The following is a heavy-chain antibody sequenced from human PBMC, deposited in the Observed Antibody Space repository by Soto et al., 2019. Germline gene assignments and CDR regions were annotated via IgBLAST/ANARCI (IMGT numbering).Heavy chain of an antibody. CDR2: ISAHNGNT. CDR1: GYAFTTYG. D-gene: IGHD1-1*01. V-gene: IGHV1-18*01. Sequence: QVHLVQSGAEVKKPGASVKVSCQGSGYAFTTYGITWVRQAPGQGLEWMGWISAHNGNTNYAQKLXGXGPXTRDTSTSTAYMELRSLRYDDTAGYYCARGRYGDYWGQGALVTVSS. CDR3: ARGRYGDY. J-gene: IGHJ4*02.